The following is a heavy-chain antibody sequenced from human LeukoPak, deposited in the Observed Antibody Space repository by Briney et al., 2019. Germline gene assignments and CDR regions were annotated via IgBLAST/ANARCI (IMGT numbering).Heavy chain of an antibody. CDR2: INRDGSST. CDR3: VRGPDLTPHYYYDSSGSLDY. Sequence: PGGSLRLSCAASGFTFSNYWMHWVRHVPGKGLVWVSRINRDGSSTIHADSVKGRFTISRDNAKNTLYLQMNSLRAEDTAVYYCVRGPDLTPHYYYDSSGSLDYWGQGTLVTVSS. D-gene: IGHD3-22*01. V-gene: IGHV3-74*01. J-gene: IGHJ4*02. CDR1: GFTFSNYW.